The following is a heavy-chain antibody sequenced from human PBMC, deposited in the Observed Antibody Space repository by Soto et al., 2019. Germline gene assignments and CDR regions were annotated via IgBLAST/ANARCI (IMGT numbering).Heavy chain of an antibody. V-gene: IGHV3-33*06. J-gene: IGHJ4*02. Sequence: QVQLVESGGGVVQPGRSLRLSCAASGFTFSNFGMHWVRQAPGKGLEWVAVIWHDGVNKYYADSVKGRFTISRDNSKNTLYLQMNSLRAEDTAVYYCAKPRSSGYDYWGQGTLVTVSS. CDR1: GFTFSNFG. D-gene: IGHD6-19*01. CDR3: AKPRSSGYDY. CDR2: IWHDGVNK.